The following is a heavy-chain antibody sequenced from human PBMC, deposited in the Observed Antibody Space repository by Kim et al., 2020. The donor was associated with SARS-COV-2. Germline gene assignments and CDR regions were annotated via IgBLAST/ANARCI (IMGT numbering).Heavy chain of an antibody. Sequence: LKSRDTISVDTSKNQFSLKLSSVTAADTAVYYWARGGRGSGSYRYYALDIWGQGTMVTVSS. J-gene: IGHJ3*02. V-gene: IGHV4-34*01. CDR3: ARGGRGSGSYRYYALDI. D-gene: IGHD3-10*01.